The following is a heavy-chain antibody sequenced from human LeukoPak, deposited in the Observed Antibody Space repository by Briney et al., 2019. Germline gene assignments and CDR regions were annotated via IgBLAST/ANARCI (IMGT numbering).Heavy chain of an antibody. CDR3: AKESRQSSGWDFDC. D-gene: IGHD6-19*01. Sequence: GGSLRLSCAASGITFSSYAMSWVRQAPGKGLEWVSAISGSGGSTYYAGSVKGRFTISRDNSKNTLYLQMNSLRTEDTAVYYCAKESRQSSGWDFDCWGQGTLVTVSS. J-gene: IGHJ4*02. CDR2: ISGSGGST. CDR1: GITFSSYA. V-gene: IGHV3-23*01.